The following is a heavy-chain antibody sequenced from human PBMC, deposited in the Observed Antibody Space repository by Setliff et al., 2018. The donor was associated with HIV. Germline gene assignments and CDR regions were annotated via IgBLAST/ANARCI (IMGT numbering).Heavy chain of an antibody. Sequence: ASVKVSCKASGYTFTSYDVNWVRQAPGQGLEWMGRSSVDSDNTNFAQKFQGGVTMTTDTATSTAYMEVRSLRSDDTAVYYCARTDYGGNSGGNYFDYWGQGSLVTVSS. CDR1: GYTFTSYD. CDR3: ARTDYGGNSGGNYFDY. CDR2: SSVDSDNT. D-gene: IGHD4-17*01. V-gene: IGHV1-18*01. J-gene: IGHJ4*02.